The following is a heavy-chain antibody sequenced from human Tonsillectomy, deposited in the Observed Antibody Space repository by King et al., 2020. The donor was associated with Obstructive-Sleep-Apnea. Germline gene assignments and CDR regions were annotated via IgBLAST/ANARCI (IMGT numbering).Heavy chain of an antibody. CDR1: GGSISTYY. CDR3: ARGTGGLTVTTGRGFQH. V-gene: IGHV4-59*01. CDR2: IYYSGST. Sequence: VQLQESGPGLVKPSETLSLTCIVSGGSISTYYWSWIRQPPGKGLEWIGYIYYSGSTNYNPSLKSRVTISVDTSKNQFSLKLNSVTAADTAVYYCARGTGGLTVTTGRGFQHWGQGTLVTVSS. D-gene: IGHD4-17*01. J-gene: IGHJ1*01.